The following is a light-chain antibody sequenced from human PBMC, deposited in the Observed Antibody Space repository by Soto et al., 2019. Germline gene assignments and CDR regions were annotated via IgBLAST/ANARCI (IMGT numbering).Light chain of an antibody. Sequence: SYDLTQPPSVSVAPGQTARITCGGNNIGSESVHWYQRRPGQAPVLVVYGDSDRPSGIPERFSGSNSANTATLTISRVEAGDEADYYCQVWYSSTDLYVFGSGTKVTV. CDR2: GDS. J-gene: IGLJ1*01. V-gene: IGLV3-21*02. CDR1: NIGSES. CDR3: QVWYSSTDLYV.